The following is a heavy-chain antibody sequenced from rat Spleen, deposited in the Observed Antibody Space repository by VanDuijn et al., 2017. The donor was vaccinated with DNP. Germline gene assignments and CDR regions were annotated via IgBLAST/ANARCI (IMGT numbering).Heavy chain of an antibody. D-gene: IGHD1-2*01. V-gene: IGHV5-22*01. CDR3: VREVYYYFDN. J-gene: IGHJ2*01. CDR1: GFTFSDYD. Sequence: EVQLVESGGGLVQPGRSPKLSCAASGFTFSDYDMAWVRQTPTKGLEWVASISYEGSTTYYGDSVKGRCTISRDNAKSTLYLQMDSLRSEDTATYFCVREVYYYFDNWGQGVMVTVSS. CDR2: ISYEGSTT.